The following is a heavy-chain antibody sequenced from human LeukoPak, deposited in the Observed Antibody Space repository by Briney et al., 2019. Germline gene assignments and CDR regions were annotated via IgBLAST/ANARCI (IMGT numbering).Heavy chain of an antibody. D-gene: IGHD6-13*01. CDR3: ASYISTPGRRNSDC. CDR2: IYCSGNT. V-gene: IGHV4-39*01. J-gene: IGHJ4*02. CDR1: GGSISSSTYC. Sequence: SETLSLTCTASGGSISSSTYCWGWLRQPPGKGLEWIGSIYCSGNTYYNPSLKSRVTISVDTSKNQFSLKLSSVTAADTAVYYCASYISTPGRRNSDCWGQGTLVTVSS.